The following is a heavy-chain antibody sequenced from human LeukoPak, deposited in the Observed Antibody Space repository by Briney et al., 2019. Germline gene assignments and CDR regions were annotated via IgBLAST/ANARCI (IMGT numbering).Heavy chain of an antibody. CDR2: IRGSGGNT. Sequence: GGSLRLSCAASGFTFSNYAMSWVRQAPGKGLEWVSTIRGSGGNTYYADSVKGRLTISRDTSKNTLYLQMNSLRAEDTDLYYCARYCSGTCYSGFQYWGQGTLVTVSS. D-gene: IGHD2-2*01. V-gene: IGHV3-23*01. CDR1: GFTFSNYA. CDR3: ARYCSGTCYSGFQY. J-gene: IGHJ4*02.